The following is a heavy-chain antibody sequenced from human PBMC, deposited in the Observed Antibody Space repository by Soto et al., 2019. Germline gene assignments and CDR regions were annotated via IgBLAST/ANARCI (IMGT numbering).Heavy chain of an antibody. CDR2: ISYDVSKK. CDR1: GFTFSSYA. CDR3: ARAALYDFWSGFTEGGMDV. Sequence: QVQLVESGGGVVQPGRSLRLSCAASGFTFSSYAMHWVRQAPGKGLEWVAVISYDVSKKYYADSVKGRFTISRDNSKNTLYLQINSLRAEDTAVYYCARAALYDFWSGFTEGGMDVWGQGTTVTVSS. J-gene: IGHJ6*02. V-gene: IGHV3-30-3*01. D-gene: IGHD3-3*01.